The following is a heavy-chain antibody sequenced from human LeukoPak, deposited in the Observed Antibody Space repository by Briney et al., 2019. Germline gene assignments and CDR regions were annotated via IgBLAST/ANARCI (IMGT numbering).Heavy chain of an antibody. J-gene: IGHJ6*03. V-gene: IGHV3-48*01. Sequence: PGGSLRLSCAASGFTFSRYSMNWVRQAPGKGLEWLSYISSSSSTIYYADSVKGRFTISRDNAKNSLYLQMNSLRAEDTAVYYCARVPEDDVDFGYMDVWGKGTTVTVSS. CDR3: ARVPEDDVDFGYMDV. CDR2: ISSSSSTI. D-gene: IGHD2-2*03. CDR1: GFTFSRYS.